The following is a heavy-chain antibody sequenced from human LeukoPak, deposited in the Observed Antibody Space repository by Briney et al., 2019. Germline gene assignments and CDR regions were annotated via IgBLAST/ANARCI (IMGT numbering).Heavy chain of an antibody. CDR3: ARVETSIYYMDV. J-gene: IGHJ6*03. CDR1: GGSISTYY. V-gene: IGHV4-59*01. Sequence: SETLSLTCTVSGGSISTYYWSWIRQPPGKGLEWIGYIYYSGSTNYNPSLKSRVTISVDTSKNQFSLKLSSVTAAGTAVYYCARVETSIYYMDVWGKGTTVTVSS. CDR2: IYYSGST.